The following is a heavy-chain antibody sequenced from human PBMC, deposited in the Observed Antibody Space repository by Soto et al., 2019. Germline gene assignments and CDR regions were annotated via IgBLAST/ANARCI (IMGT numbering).Heavy chain of an antibody. V-gene: IGHV4-4*02. J-gene: IGHJ6*02. CDR3: ARVMAVAGTSYYYGMDV. Sequence: QVQLQESGPGLVKPSGTLSLTCAVSGGSISSSNWWSWVRQPPGKGLEWIGEIYHSGSTNYNPSLKSRVTISVDQSKNQFSLKLSSVTAADTAVYYCARVMAVAGTSYYYGMDVWGQGTTVTVSS. CDR2: IYHSGST. D-gene: IGHD6-19*01. CDR1: GGSISSSNW.